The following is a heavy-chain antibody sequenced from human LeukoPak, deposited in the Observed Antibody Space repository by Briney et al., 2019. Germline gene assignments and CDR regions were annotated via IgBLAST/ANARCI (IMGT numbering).Heavy chain of an antibody. Sequence: SETLSLTCAVSGGSISSNSYYWGWIRQPPGKGLEWIGSIYYSGSTNYNPSLKSRVTISVDTSKNQFSLKLSSLTAPDPAVYYWARGFYGSGRYSPPYYYMDVWGKGTTVTISS. CDR1: GGSISSNSYY. J-gene: IGHJ6*03. CDR2: IYYSGST. D-gene: IGHD3-10*01. V-gene: IGHV4-39*07. CDR3: ARGFYGSGRYSPPYYYMDV.